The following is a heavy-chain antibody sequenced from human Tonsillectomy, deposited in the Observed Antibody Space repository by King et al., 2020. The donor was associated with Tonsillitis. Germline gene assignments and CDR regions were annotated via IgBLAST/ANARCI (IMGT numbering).Heavy chain of an antibody. CDR3: ARSAGYCISTSCYSVYYYYGMDV. Sequence: VQLVESGGGLVQPGGSLRLSCAASGFTFSSYNMHWVRQAPGKGLEWVSYISSSSTTLYYTDSVKGRFTISRDNAKNSLSLQMNSLRDEDTAVYYCARSAGYCISTSCYSVYYYYGMDVWGQGTTVTVSS. J-gene: IGHJ6*02. CDR2: ISSSSTTL. V-gene: IGHV3-48*02. CDR1: GFTFSSYN. D-gene: IGHD2-2*01.